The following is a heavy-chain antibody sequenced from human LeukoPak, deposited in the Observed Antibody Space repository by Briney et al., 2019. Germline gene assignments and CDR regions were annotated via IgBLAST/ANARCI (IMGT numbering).Heavy chain of an antibody. D-gene: IGHD5-24*01. V-gene: IGHV1-69*04. J-gene: IGHJ4*02. CDR2: IIPILGIA. CDR3: AINLRRDGYNDDY. CDR1: GGTFSSYA. Sequence: SVTVSCKASGGTFSSYAISWVRQGPGQGLEWMGRIIPILGIANYAQKFQGRVKITADKSTSTAYMELSSLRSEDTAVYYCAINLRRDGYNDDYWGQGTLVTVSS.